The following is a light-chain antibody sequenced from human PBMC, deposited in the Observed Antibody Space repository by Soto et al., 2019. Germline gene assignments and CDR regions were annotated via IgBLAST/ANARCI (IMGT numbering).Light chain of an antibody. Sequence: DIRVTQSPPTLSASVGDRVTITCRASQTITTWMAWYQQKPVKAPKLLVYDASTLQSGVATRFSGSGSGTEFTLIISGLQPEDSATYYCQQYTNTNNPWMFGQGTKVDI. CDR2: DAS. J-gene: IGKJ1*01. CDR1: QTITTW. V-gene: IGKV1-5*01. CDR3: QQYTNTNNPWM.